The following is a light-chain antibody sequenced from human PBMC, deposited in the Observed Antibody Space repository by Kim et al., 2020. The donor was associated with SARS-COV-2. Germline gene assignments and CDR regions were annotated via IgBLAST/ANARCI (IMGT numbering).Light chain of an antibody. CDR3: QQTYSNPPT. Sequence: IQMTQSPSSLSASIGDRVTITCRTSQNIRTYLNWYQQRPGKAPKLLIYASSSVQSEVPSRFSGSGSGADFTLTIAGLQADDFATYHCQQTYSNPPTVGGGTKVEI. V-gene: IGKV1-39*01. CDR2: ASS. CDR1: QNIRTY. J-gene: IGKJ4*01.